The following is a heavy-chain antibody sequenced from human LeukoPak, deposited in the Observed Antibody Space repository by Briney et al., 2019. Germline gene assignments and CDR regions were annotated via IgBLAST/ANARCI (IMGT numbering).Heavy chain of an antibody. V-gene: IGHV4-39*07. Sequence: SETLSLTCTVSGGSISSGGYYWSWIRQPPGKGLEWIGEINHSGSTNYNPSLKSRVTISVDTSKNQLSLKLSSVTAADTAVYYCARGRYYDSSGYQTWGQGTLVTVSS. J-gene: IGHJ5*02. D-gene: IGHD3-22*01. CDR2: INHSGST. CDR3: ARGRYYDSSGYQT. CDR1: GGSISSGGYY.